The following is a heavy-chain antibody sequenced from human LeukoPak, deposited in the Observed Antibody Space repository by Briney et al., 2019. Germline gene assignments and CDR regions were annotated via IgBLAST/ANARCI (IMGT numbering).Heavy chain of an antibody. CDR3: ARDRPAANTMIVVVPDY. V-gene: IGHV1-2*02. CDR2: INPNSGGT. D-gene: IGHD3-22*01. Sequence: EASVKVSCKASGYTFTGYYMHWVRQAPGQGLEWMGWINPNSGGTNYAQKFQGRVTMTRDTSISTAYMELSRLRSDDTAVYYCARDRPAANTMIVVVPDYWGQGTLVTVSS. J-gene: IGHJ4*02. CDR1: GYTFTGYY.